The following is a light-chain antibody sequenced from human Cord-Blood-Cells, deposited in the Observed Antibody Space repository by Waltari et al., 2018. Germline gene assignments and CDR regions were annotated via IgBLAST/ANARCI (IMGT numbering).Light chain of an antibody. CDR1: QSVSSY. CDR2: DAS. CDR3: QQRSNWPPIT. V-gene: IGKV3-11*01. Sequence: DIVFTQSPAPLSLSPGESAPLSCRASQSVSSYLAWYQQKPGQAPRLLIYDASNRATGIPARFSGSGSGTDFTLTISSLEPEDFAVYYCQQRSNWPPITFGQGTRLEIK. J-gene: IGKJ5*01.